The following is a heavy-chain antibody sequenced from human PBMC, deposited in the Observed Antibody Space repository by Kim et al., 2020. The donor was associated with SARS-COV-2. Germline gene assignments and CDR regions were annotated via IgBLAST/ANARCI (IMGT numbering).Heavy chain of an antibody. CDR3: AKDGGGPYCSSTSCYTDVLGPDHLEYFQH. CDR2: ISGSGGST. J-gene: IGHJ1*01. CDR1: GFTFSSYA. Sequence: GGSLRLSCAASGFTFSSYAMSWVRQAPGKGLEWVSAISGSGGSTYYADSVKGRFTISRDNSKNTLYLQMNSLRAEDTAVYYCAKDGGGPYCSSTSCYTDVLGPDHLEYFQHWGQGTLVTVSS. V-gene: IGHV3-23*01. D-gene: IGHD2-2*02.